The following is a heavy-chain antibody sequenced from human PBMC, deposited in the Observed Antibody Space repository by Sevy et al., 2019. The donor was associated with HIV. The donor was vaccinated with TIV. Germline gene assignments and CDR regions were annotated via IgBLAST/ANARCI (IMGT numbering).Heavy chain of an antibody. V-gene: IGHV3-21*01. CDR1: GFTFSSYS. Sequence: GGSLRLSCTASGFTFSSYSMNWVRQAPGKGLEWVSSISFSSNYIYYADSVRGRFTISRDNAKNSLYLHMDSLRDEDTALYYYARDDIVARDYFDFWGQGTLVTVSS. CDR2: ISFSSNYI. D-gene: IGHD2-15*01. CDR3: ARDDIVARDYFDF. J-gene: IGHJ4*02.